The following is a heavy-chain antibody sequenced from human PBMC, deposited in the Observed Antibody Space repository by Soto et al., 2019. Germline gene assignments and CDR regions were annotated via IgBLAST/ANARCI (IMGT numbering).Heavy chain of an antibody. D-gene: IGHD3-22*01. CDR2: INAGNGNT. CDR1: GYTFTSYA. V-gene: IGHV1-3*01. CDR3: ARGITRIVVPRGWFDP. Sequence: GASVKVSCKASGYTFTSYAMHWVRQAPGQRLEWMGWINAGNGNTKYSQKFQGRVTITRDTSASTAYMELSRLRSDDTAVYYCARGITRIVVPRGWFDPWGQGTLVTVSS. J-gene: IGHJ5*02.